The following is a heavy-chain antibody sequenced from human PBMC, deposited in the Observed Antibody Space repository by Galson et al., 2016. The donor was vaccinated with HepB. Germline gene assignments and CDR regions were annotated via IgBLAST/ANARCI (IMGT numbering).Heavy chain of an antibody. V-gene: IGHV1-69*13. J-gene: IGHJ6*02. CDR2: TTPMFGTA. CDR3: AGERPPYGMEV. D-gene: IGHD1-14*01. CDR1: GGTLSRYV. Sequence: VKVSCKAFGGTLSRYVINWVRQAPGQGLEWMGGTTPMFGTANYAQKFQGRVTITADESMSTAYMELSSLRSADTAMYYCAGERPPYGMEVWGQGTTVIVSS.